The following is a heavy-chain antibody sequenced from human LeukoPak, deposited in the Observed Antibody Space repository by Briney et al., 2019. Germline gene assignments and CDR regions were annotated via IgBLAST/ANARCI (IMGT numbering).Heavy chain of an antibody. D-gene: IGHD3-3*01. V-gene: IGHV4-59*01. CDR3: ARGISMYDFWSGYFVGY. J-gene: IGHJ4*02. CDR2: IYYSGTT. Sequence: SETLSLTCTVSGGSISSYYWSWIRQPPGKGLEWIGYIYYSGTTYYNPSLKSRVTISVDTSKSQFSLKLSSVTAADTAVYYCARGISMYDFWSGYFVGYWGQGTLLTVSS. CDR1: GGSISSYY.